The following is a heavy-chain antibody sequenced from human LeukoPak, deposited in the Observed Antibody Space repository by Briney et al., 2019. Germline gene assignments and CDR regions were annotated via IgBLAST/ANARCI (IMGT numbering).Heavy chain of an antibody. CDR3: TRERNNGWDS. CDR2: VNSDRRSV. J-gene: IGHJ4*02. Sequence: GGSLRLSCAASGSTFSNYWMHWVRQAPGEGLVWVSRVNSDRRSVAYADSVQGRFTISTDNTKNTVYLQMDSLRAEDTAVYYCTRERNNGWDSWGQGTLVSVSS. D-gene: IGHD6-19*01. V-gene: IGHV3-74*01. CDR1: GSTFSNYW.